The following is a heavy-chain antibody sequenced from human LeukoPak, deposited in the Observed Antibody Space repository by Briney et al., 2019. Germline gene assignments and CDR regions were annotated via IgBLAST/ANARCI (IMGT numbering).Heavy chain of an antibody. CDR2: ISYDGSNK. J-gene: IGHJ6*02. CDR3: ASTTGSYYYYGMDV. V-gene: IGHV3-30*19. D-gene: IGHD3-10*01. CDR1: GFTFSSYG. Sequence: GRSLRLSCAASGFTFSSYGMHWVRQAPGKGLEWVAVISYDGSNKCYAGSVKGRFTISRDNSKNTLYLQMNSLRPEDTAVYFCASTTGSYYYYGMDVWGQGTTVTVSS.